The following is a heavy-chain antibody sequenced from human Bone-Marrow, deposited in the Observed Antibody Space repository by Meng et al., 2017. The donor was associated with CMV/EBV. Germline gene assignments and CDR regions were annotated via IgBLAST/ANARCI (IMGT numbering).Heavy chain of an antibody. D-gene: IGHD3-10*01. CDR3: ASEYSAGFGELLA. CDR2: IVVGSGNT. Sequence: SVKVSCKASGFTFTSSAVQWVRQARGQRLEWIGWIVVGSGNTNYAQKFQERVTITRDMSTSTAYMELRSLRSDDTAVYYCASEYSAGFGELLAWGQGTLVTVSS. V-gene: IGHV1-58*01. CDR1: GFTFTSSA. J-gene: IGHJ4*02.